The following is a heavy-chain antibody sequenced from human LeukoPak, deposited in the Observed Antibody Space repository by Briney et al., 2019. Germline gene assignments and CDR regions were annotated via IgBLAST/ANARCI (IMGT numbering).Heavy chain of an antibody. D-gene: IGHD3-10*01. CDR2: IYTSGST. CDR1: GGSISSYY. V-gene: IGHV4-4*07. CDR3: ARTPSMVRLKNLPYYFDY. Sequence: SETLSLTCTVSGGSISSYYWSWIRQPAGKGLEWIGRIYTSGSTNYNPSLKSRVTMSVDTSKNQFSLKLSSVTAADTAVYYCARTPSMVRLKNLPYYFDYWGQGTLVTVSS. J-gene: IGHJ4*02.